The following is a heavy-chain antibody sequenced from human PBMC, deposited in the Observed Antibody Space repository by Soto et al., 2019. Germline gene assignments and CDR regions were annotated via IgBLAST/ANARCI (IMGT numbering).Heavy chain of an antibody. CDR1: GGAISSSSYF. D-gene: IGHD4-17*01. V-gene: IGHV4-39*01. J-gene: IGHJ4*02. Sequence: QLQLQESGPGLLRPSETLSLTCNVSGGAISSSSYFWGWVRQPPGKTLEWIGHIIYSGTTHYNESLKSRVTISVDTSKNQFSLRLHSVTPADTAVYYCARGGGYYGVLFDYWGQGTLVPVSS. CDR3: ARGGGYYGVLFDY. CDR2: IIYSGTT.